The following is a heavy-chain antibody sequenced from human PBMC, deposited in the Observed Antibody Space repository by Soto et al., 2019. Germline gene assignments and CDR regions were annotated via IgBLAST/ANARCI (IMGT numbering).Heavy chain of an antibody. D-gene: IGHD3-3*02. J-gene: IGHJ6*02. CDR3: ARDYHLAPRHGYGIDV. CDR2: NSPYTDKT. Sequence: QVQLVQSGAEVRKPGASVKVSCKTSGYSFTSYGISWVRQAPGQGLEWMAWNSPYTDKTDYAQKFQGKVTLTTDTATSTIYMDLRGLTSDDTAVYYCARDYHLAPRHGYGIDVWGQGTTVIVSS. CDR1: GYSFTSYG. V-gene: IGHV1-18*01.